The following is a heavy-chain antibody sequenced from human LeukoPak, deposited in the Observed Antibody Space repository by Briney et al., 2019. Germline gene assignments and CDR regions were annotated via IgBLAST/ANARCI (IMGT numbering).Heavy chain of an antibody. CDR2: IKQDGSEK. V-gene: IGHV3-7*01. CDR1: GFTFSSYW. J-gene: IGHJ3*02. Sequence: GGSLRPSCAASGFTFSSYWMSWVRQAPGKGLEWVANIKQDGSEKYYVDSVKGRFTISRDNAKNSLYLQMNSLRAEDTAVYYCARGHSGYSSGWSDAFDIWGQGTMVTVSS. CDR3: ARGHSGYSSGWSDAFDI. D-gene: IGHD6-19*01.